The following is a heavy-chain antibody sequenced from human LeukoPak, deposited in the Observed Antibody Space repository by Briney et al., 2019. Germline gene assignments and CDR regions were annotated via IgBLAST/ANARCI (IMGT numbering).Heavy chain of an antibody. J-gene: IGHJ4*02. D-gene: IGHD3-10*01. Sequence: GASVKVSFTASGGTFSSYAISWVRQAPGQGLEWMGGIIPIFGTANYAQKFQGRVTITADESTSTAYMELSSLRSEDTAVYYCASTRGEDDYWGQGTLVTVSS. CDR3: ASTRGEDDY. CDR1: GGTFSSYA. V-gene: IGHV1-69*13. CDR2: IIPIFGTA.